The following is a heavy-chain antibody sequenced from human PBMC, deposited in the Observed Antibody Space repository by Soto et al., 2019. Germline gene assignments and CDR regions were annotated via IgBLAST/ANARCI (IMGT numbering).Heavy chain of an antibody. CDR3: TTGHCYDSSVYFDY. CDR1: GFTFSNAG. Sequence: GGSLRLSCAASGFTFSNAGMSWVRQAPGKGLEWVARINSKTDSGTDDYSAPVKGSFTISRNDSKNTLYLQMNRVKNKDTAVYYCTTGHCYDSSVYFDYWGQGTLVTVSS. J-gene: IGHJ4*02. V-gene: IGHV3-15*01. D-gene: IGHD3-22*01. CDR2: INSKTDSGTD.